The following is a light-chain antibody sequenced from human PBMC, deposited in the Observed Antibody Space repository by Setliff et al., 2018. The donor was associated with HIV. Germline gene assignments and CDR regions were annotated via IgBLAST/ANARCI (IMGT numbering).Light chain of an antibody. J-gene: IGLJ1*01. Sequence: QSALTQPASVSGSPGQSITISCTGSSSDVGSYNFVSWYQQHPGKAPKLMIYQVNKRPSGVFNRFSGSKSGNTASLTISGLQAEDETDYYCCSYAGTNTYVFGTGTKVTVL. CDR1: SSDVGSYNF. CDR3: CSYAGTNTYV. CDR2: QVN. V-gene: IGLV2-23*02.